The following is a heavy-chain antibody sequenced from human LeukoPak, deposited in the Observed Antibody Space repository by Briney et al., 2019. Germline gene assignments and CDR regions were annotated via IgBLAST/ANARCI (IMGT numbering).Heavy chain of an antibody. CDR3: ARHSEYCSSTSCYWGLRFGPFDP. CDR1: GYSISSGYY. V-gene: IGHV4-38-2*01. CDR2: IYHSGST. J-gene: IGHJ5*02. D-gene: IGHD2-2*01. Sequence: SETLSLTCAVSGYSISSGYYWGWIRQPPGKGLEWIGSIYHSGSTYYNPSLKSRVTISVDTSKNQFSLKLRSVTAADTAVYYCARHSEYCSSTSCYWGLRFGPFDPWGQGTLVTVSS.